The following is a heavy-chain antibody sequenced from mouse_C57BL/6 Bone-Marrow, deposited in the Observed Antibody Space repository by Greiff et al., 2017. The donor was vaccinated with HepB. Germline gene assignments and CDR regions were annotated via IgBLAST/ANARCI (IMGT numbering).Heavy chain of an antibody. CDR1: GYTFTSYW. V-gene: IGHV1-59*01. J-gene: IGHJ2*01. D-gene: IGHD2-2*01. CDR2: IDPSDSYT. Sequence: VQLQQPGAELVRPGTSVKLSCKASGYTFTSYWMHWVKQRPGQGLEWIGVIDPSDSYTNYNQKFKGKATLTVDTSSSTAYMQLSSLTSEDSAVYYCARVVTPFYCDDWGQGTTLTVSS. CDR3: ARVVTPFYCDD.